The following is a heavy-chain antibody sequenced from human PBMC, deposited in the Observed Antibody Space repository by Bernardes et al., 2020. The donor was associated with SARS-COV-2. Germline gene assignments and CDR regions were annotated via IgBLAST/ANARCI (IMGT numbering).Heavy chain of an antibody. D-gene: IGHD2-15*01. V-gene: IGHV3-7*01. Sequence: GGSLRLSCAASGFTFSSYWMSWVRQAPGKGLEWVANIKQDGSEKYYVDSVKGRFTISRDHPKNSLYLQMKSLRAEDTAVYYCARVSGSSWYFELWGRGTLVNVSS. J-gene: IGHJ2*01. CDR2: IKQDGSEK. CDR1: GFTFSSYW. CDR3: ARVSGSSWYFEL.